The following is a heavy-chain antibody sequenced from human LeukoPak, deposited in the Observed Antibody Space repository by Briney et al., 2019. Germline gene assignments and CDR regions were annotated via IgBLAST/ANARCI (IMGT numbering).Heavy chain of an antibody. D-gene: IGHD3-22*01. V-gene: IGHV4-4*07. Sequence: SETLSLTCTVSGGSISSYYWGWIRQPAGKGLEWIGRIYTSGSTNYNPSLKSRVTMSVDTSKNQFSLKLSSVTAADTAVYYCASYYSDTSGYYFDYWGQGTLVTVSS. CDR3: ASYYSDTSGYYFDY. CDR1: GGSISSYY. J-gene: IGHJ4*02. CDR2: IYTSGST.